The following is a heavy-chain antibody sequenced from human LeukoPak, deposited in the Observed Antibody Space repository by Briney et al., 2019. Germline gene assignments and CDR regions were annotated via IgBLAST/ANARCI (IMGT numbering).Heavy chain of an antibody. CDR1: GFTFSSYA. J-gene: IGHJ4*02. V-gene: IGHV3-21*01. D-gene: IGHD1-1*01. CDR2: ISSSSSYI. Sequence: GGSLRLSCAASGFTFSSYAMNWVRQAPGKGLEWVSSISSSSSYIYYADSVKGRFTISRDNAKNSLYLQMNSLRAADTAVYYCATPGETGTTPFDYWGQGTLVTVSS. CDR3: ATPGETGTTPFDY.